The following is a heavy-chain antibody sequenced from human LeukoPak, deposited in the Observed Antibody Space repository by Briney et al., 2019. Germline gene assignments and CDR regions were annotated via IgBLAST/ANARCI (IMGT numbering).Heavy chain of an antibody. J-gene: IGHJ4*02. Sequence: GGSLRLSCAASGFTFSTYSMNWVRQAPGKGLEWVSYNSSSTIYYADAVKGRFTISRDNAKNSLYLQMNSLRAEDTAVYYCAREGGAYVPVYWGQGILVTVSS. CDR1: GFTFSTYS. D-gene: IGHD5-12*01. CDR2: NSSSTI. V-gene: IGHV3-48*01. CDR3: AREGGAYVPVY.